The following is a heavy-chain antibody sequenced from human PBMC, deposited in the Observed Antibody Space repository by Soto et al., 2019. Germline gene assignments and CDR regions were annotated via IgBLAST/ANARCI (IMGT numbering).Heavy chain of an antibody. CDR3: AREPFGFAD. D-gene: IGHD3-16*01. V-gene: IGHV1-3*01. Sequence: ASVKVSCKASGYTFTRYAMHWLRQAPGQRLEWMGWINAGNGNTKYSQKFQGRVTITRDTSASSAYMELSSLRYEDTAVYYCAREPFGFADWGQGTLVTVCS. J-gene: IGHJ4*02. CDR2: INAGNGNT. CDR1: GYTFTRYA.